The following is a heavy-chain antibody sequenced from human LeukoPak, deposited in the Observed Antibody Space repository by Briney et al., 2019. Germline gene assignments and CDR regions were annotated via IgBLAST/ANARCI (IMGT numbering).Heavy chain of an antibody. CDR1: SGSISTSNYY. D-gene: IGHD2-2*01. CDR3: ARNAPEGLDY. CDR2: IFYSGST. V-gene: IGHV4-39*07. J-gene: IGHJ4*02. Sequence: SETLSLTCTVSSGSISTSNYYWGWVRQPPGTALEWIGNIFYSGSTYYSPSLKSRITISLDTSKNQFSLKLNSMTAADTAVYYCARNAPEGLDYWGQGTLVTVSS.